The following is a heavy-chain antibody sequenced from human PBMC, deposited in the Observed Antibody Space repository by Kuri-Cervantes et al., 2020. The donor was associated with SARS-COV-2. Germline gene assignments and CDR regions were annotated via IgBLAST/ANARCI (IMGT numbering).Heavy chain of an antibody. V-gene: IGHV4-59*08. Sequence: SETLSLTCTVSGGSVNNSYWSWIRQPPGKGLEWIGYIYYSGSTTYNPSLKSRVSISVDTSKNQFSLKLSSVTAADTDVYYCARTYWSSSGWYNWFDPWGQGTLVTVSS. CDR1: GGSVNNSY. CDR2: IYYSGST. D-gene: IGHD6-19*01. J-gene: IGHJ5*02. CDR3: ARTYWSSSGWYNWFDP.